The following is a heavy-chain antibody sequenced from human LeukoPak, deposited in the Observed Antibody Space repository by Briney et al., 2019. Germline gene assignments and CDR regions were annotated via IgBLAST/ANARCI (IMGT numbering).Heavy chain of an antibody. D-gene: IGHD5-18*01. CDR3: ARDSAWGYSYGSRYYFDY. Sequence: GGSLRLSCAASGFTFSSYSMNRVRQAPGKGLEWVSSISSSSSYIYYADSVKGRFTISRDNAKNSLYLQMNSLRAEDTAVYYCARDSAWGYSYGSRYYFDYWGQGTLVTVSS. V-gene: IGHV3-21*01. CDR1: GFTFSSYS. J-gene: IGHJ4*02. CDR2: ISSSSSYI.